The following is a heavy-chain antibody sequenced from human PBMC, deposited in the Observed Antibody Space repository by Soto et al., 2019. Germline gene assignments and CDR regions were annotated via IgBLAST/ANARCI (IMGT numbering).Heavy chain of an antibody. Sequence: QVQLVQSGAEMKKPGSSVTVSCKTSGGTFDSFGISWIRQAPGQGLEWIGGIIPVFKTTDYAQKFQDRVTITADDSTNTAYMELTSLTSEDSAMYYCARDASRLTMGQGSPGGVDIWGQGTVVTVSS. D-gene: IGHD2-8*02. J-gene: IGHJ3*02. CDR2: IIPVFKTT. V-gene: IGHV1-69*01. CDR3: ARDASRLTMGQGSPGGVDI. CDR1: GGTFDSFG.